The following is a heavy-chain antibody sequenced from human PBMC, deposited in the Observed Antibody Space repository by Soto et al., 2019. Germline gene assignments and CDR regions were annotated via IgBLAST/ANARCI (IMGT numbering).Heavy chain of an antibody. D-gene: IGHD5-12*01. V-gene: IGHV3-23*01. Sequence: GGSLRLSCAASGFTFSSYAMSWVRQAPGKGLEWVSAIGASGAGTYYAEYVKGRFTISRDNSKNTLYVQMNSLRAEDTAVYHCAKESRDGYNRGFDYWGQGTLVTVSS. CDR3: AKESRDGYNRGFDY. CDR2: IGASGAGT. CDR1: GFTFSSYA. J-gene: IGHJ4*02.